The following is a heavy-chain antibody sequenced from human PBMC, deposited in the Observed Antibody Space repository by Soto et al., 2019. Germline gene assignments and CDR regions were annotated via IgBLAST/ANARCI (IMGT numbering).Heavy chain of an antibody. CDR1: GGSISSSSYY. V-gene: IGHV4-39*01. Sequence: SETLSLTCTVSGGSISSSSYYWGWIRQPPGKGLEWIGSIYHSGSTYYNPSLKSRVTISVDTSKNQFSLKLSSVTAADTAVYYCARGPYYYGSGRYNWFDPWGQGTLVTVSS. J-gene: IGHJ5*02. CDR3: ARGPYYYGSGRYNWFDP. D-gene: IGHD3-10*01. CDR2: IYHSGST.